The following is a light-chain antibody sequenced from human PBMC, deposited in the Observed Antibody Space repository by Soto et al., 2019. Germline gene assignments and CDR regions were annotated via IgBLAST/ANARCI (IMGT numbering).Light chain of an antibody. Sequence: IQLTQSPSSLSASVGARVTLTCRASQDIAIYLAWYQQHPGEAPKLLIYAASTLHGWVPSRFSGSGSGTDFALTITSLQAEDFATYYCQQMRSYPSTFGGGTKV. CDR2: AAS. V-gene: IGKV1-9*01. CDR3: QQMRSYPST. CDR1: QDIAIY. J-gene: IGKJ4*01.